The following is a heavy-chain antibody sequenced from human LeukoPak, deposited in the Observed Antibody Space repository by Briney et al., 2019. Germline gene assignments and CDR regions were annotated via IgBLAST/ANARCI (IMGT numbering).Heavy chain of an antibody. D-gene: IGHD6-13*01. CDR3: ARGLQIAATGSLDY. CDR2: ISHNGRT. V-gene: IGHV4-59*04. Sequence: SETLSLTCTVSGGSISSYYWSWIRQPPGKGLEWIGDISHNGRTKYNPSLESRVTISVDTSKNQFSLKMTSVTAADTGVYYCARGLQIAATGSLDYWGQGILVSVSS. CDR1: GGSISSYY. J-gene: IGHJ4*02.